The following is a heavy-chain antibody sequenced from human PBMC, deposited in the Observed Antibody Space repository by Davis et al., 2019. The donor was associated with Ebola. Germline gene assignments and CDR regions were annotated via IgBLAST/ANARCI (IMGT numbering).Heavy chain of an antibody. CDR2: IYYSGST. Sequence: PSETLSLTCTVSGGSISRGGSYWTWIRQHPGKGLEWIGYIYYSGSTYYKPSLKSRVTISLDTSKNQFSLNLSSVNAADTAVYYCAREFMMGRDHAFDIWGQGTKVTVSS. V-gene: IGHV4-31*03. CDR3: AREFMMGRDHAFDI. J-gene: IGHJ3*02. D-gene: IGHD3-16*01. CDR1: GGSISRGGSY.